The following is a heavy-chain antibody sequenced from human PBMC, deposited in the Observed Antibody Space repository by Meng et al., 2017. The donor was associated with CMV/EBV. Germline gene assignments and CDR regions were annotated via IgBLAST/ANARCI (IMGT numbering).Heavy chain of an antibody. Sequence: ASVKVSCKASGYTFTSYGISWVRQAPGQGLEWMGWISAYNGNTNYAQKLQGRVTMTTDTSTSTAYMELRSLRSDDTAVYYCARDALYSSSWYYYYYGMDVWGQGTTVIVSS. J-gene: IGHJ6*02. D-gene: IGHD6-13*01. CDR1: GYTFTSYG. CDR3: ARDALYSSSWYYYYYGMDV. V-gene: IGHV1-18*01. CDR2: ISAYNGNT.